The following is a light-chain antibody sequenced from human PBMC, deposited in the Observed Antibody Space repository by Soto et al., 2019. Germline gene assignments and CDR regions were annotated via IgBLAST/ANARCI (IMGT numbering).Light chain of an antibody. CDR2: EVS. V-gene: IGLV2-14*01. J-gene: IGLJ1*01. CDR3: CSYTGSIYV. CDR1: SSDVGGYKF. Sequence: QSALTQPASVSGSPGQSITISCTGTSSDVGGYKFVSWYQQHPGKAPKLMIYEVSNRPSGVSSRFSGSKSGNTASLTISGLQGGEEVQYYICSYTGSIYVFGPWTQVTGL.